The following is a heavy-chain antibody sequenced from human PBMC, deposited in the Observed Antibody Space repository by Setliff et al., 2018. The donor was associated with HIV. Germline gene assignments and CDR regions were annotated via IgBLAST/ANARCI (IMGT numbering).Heavy chain of an antibody. V-gene: IGHV3-30*18. CDR1: GFSFSTYG. CDR2: ISYDGSGK. J-gene: IGHJ4*02. Sequence: PGGSLRLSCEGSGFSFSTYGMHWVRQAPGKGLEWLASISYDGSGKYYADSVEDRFTISRDNSKTTLFLQMNSLRAEDTAVYYCAKDGYSDYLNSYFDYWGQGTLVTVSS. CDR3: AKDGYSDYLNSYFDY. D-gene: IGHD4-17*01.